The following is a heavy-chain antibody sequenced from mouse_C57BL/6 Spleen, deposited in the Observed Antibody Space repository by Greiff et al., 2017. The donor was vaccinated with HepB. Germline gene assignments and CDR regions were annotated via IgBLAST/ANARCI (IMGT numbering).Heavy chain of an antibody. CDR1: GYAFSSYW. CDR2: IYPGDGDT. D-gene: IGHD1-1*02. CDR3: ARGGGYYFDY. Sequence: QVQLQQSGAELVKPGASVKISCKASGYAFSSYWMNWVKQRPGKGLEWIGQIYPGDGDTNYNGKFKGKATLTADKSSSTAYMKLSSRPSEDAAVYFCARGGGYYFDYWGQGTTLTGSS. J-gene: IGHJ2*01. V-gene: IGHV1-80*01.